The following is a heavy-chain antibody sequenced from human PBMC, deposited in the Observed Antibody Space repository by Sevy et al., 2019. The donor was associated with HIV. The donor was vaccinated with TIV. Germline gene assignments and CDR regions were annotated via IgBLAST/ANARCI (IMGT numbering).Heavy chain of an antibody. V-gene: IGHV3-21*01. CDR3: ASRYCSGGSCYENWFDP. J-gene: IGHJ5*02. CDR1: GFTFSSYS. CDR2: ISSSSSYI. D-gene: IGHD2-15*01. Sequence: GGSLRLSCAASGFTFSSYSMNWVRQAPGKGLEWVSSISSSSSYIYYADSVKGRFTISRDNAKNSLYLQMNSLRAEDTAVYYWASRYCSGGSCYENWFDPWGQGTLVTVSS.